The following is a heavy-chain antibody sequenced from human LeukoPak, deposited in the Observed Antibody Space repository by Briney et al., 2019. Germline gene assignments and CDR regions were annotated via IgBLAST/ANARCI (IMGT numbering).Heavy chain of an antibody. CDR2: INPNRGGT. CDR3: ARDRASAGYSGHYGMGV. Sequence: ASVKVPCKASGYTFTGYYMHWVRQAPGQGLEWMGWINPNRGGTNYALKFQGRVTMTRDTSISTAYMELSRLRSDDTAVYYCARDRASAGYSGHYGMGVWGQGTTVTVSS. J-gene: IGHJ6*02. CDR1: GYTFTGYY. V-gene: IGHV1-2*02. D-gene: IGHD5-12*01.